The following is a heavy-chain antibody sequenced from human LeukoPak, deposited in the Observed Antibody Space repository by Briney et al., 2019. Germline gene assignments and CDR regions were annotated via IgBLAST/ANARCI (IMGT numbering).Heavy chain of an antibody. CDR2: IYHSGST. V-gene: IGHV4-38-2*02. Sequence: SETLSLTCTVSGYSISSGYYWGWIRQPPGKGLEWIGSIYHSGSTYYNPSLKSRVTISVDTSKSQFSLKLSSVTAADTAVYYCARDPGLIAAPYFDYWGQGTLVTVSS. J-gene: IGHJ4*02. CDR3: ARDPGLIAAPYFDY. D-gene: IGHD6-13*01. CDR1: GYSISSGYY.